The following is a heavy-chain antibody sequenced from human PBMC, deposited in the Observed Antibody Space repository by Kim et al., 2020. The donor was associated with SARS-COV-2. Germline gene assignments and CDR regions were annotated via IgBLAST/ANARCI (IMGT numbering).Heavy chain of an antibody. D-gene: IGHD3-3*01. Sequence: GGSLRLSCAASGFTFSSYAMHWVRQAPGKGLEWVAVISYDGSNKYYADSVKGRFTISRDNSKNTLYLQMNSLRAEDTAVYYCARGTLTIFGVAGFDYWGQGTLVTVSS. CDR1: GFTFSSYA. V-gene: IGHV3-30-3*01. CDR3: ARGTLTIFGVAGFDY. CDR2: ISYDGSNK. J-gene: IGHJ4*02.